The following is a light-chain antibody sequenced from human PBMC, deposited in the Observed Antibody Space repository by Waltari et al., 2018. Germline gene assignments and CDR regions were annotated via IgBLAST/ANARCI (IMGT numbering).Light chain of an antibody. J-gene: IGLJ3*02. Sequence: QLVLTQSPSASASLGASVRLTCTLDSGHTSNIIAWHQQQPEKGPRYLMKVNSDGSHSKGDEIPDLFSGSGSGAERYLTISNVQSEDEADYYCQTGGHGTWVFGGGTKLTAL. V-gene: IGLV4-69*01. CDR1: SGHTSNI. CDR2: VNSDGSH. CDR3: QTGGHGTWV.